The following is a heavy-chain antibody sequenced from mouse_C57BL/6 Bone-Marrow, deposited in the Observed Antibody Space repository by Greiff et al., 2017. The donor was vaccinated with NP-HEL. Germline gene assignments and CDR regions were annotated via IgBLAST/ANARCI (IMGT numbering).Heavy chain of an antibody. D-gene: IGHD2-3*01. Sequence: VQLQESGAELVKPGASVKMSCKASGYTFTTYPIEWMKQNHGKSLEWIGNFHPYNDDTKYNEKFKGKATLTVEKSSSTVYLELSRLTSDDSAVYYCARGLLDGYYWYFDVWGTGTTVTVSS. CDR2: FHPYNDDT. J-gene: IGHJ1*03. CDR3: ARGLLDGYYWYFDV. V-gene: IGHV1-47*01. CDR1: GYTFTTYP.